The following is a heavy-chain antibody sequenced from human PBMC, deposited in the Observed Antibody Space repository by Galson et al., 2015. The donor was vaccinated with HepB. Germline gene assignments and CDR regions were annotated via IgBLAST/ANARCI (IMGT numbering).Heavy chain of an antibody. J-gene: IGHJ5*02. V-gene: IGHV3-48*01. CDR1: GFTFGSYN. CDR2: IISSSDTI. CDR3: ARDRSWFDP. Sequence: SLRLPCAASGFTFGSYNMNWVRQAPGKGLEWVSYIISSSDTIYYADSVKGRFTISRDNAKNSLYLQMNSLRAEDTAVYYCARDRSWFDPWGQGTLVTVSS.